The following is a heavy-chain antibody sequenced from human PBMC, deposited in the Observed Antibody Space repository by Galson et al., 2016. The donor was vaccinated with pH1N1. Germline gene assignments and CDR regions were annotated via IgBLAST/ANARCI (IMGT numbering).Heavy chain of an antibody. V-gene: IGHV5-51*03. CDR1: GYSFSNYW. Sequence: QSGAEVKKPRESLRISCKGFGYSFSNYWIAWVRQMPGKGLECMGVIYPGGSDTKYNPSFEGQVVISADKSISSVFLQWNSLEASETAMYYCARSTKGVSTGHFDSWGQGTLVTGSS. CDR2: IYPGGSDT. J-gene: IGHJ5*01. D-gene: IGHD1-1*01. CDR3: ARSTKGVSTGHFDS.